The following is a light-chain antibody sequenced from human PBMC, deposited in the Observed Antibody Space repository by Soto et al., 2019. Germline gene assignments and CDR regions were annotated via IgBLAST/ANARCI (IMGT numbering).Light chain of an antibody. CDR1: SSDVGGYTY. V-gene: IGLV2-14*01. CDR2: DVS. CDR3: SSYTTSNTRQIV. Sequence: QSALTQPAPVAGSPGQAITISCTGTSSDVGGYTYVSWYQQHPGKAPKFIIYDVSNRPSGVSNRFSGYKSGTTASLTISGLQAEDEADYYCSSYTTSNTRQIVFGTGTKVTVL. J-gene: IGLJ1*01.